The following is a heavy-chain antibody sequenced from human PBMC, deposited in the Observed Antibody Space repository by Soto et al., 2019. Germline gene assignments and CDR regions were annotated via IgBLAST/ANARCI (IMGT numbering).Heavy chain of an antibody. Sequence: GGSLRLSCAASGFTVSSNYMSWVRQAPGKGLEWVSVIYSGGSTYYADSVKGRFTISRDNSKNTLYLQMNSLRAEDTAVYYCARAARPITIFGVVIIGHYYGMDVWGQGTTVTVSS. CDR1: GFTVSSNY. V-gene: IGHV3-53*01. CDR3: ARAARPITIFGVVIIGHYYGMDV. J-gene: IGHJ6*02. D-gene: IGHD3-3*01. CDR2: IYSGGST.